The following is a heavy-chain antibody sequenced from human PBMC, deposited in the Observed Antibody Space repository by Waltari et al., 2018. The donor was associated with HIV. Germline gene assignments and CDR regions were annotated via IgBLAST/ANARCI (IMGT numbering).Heavy chain of an antibody. V-gene: IGHV1-58*01. D-gene: IGHD3-16*01. CDR2: IVVGSGDT. CDR3: ATETTFGSFEI. Sequence: QLVQSGPEVKKPGTSVKVSCKASGFTFSSSAVQWVRQARRQRLEWIGWIVVGSGDTNYAQNFQERVTITRDMSTSTVYMELSSLRSEDTAVYYCATETTFGSFEIWGQGTMVTVSP. CDR1: GFTFSSSA. J-gene: IGHJ3*02.